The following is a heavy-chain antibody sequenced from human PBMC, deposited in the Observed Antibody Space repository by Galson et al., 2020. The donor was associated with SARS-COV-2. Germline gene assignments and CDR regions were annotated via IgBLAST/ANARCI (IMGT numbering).Heavy chain of an antibody. V-gene: IGHV1-3*01. Sequence: GESLKISCKASGYTFTSYAMHWVRQAPGQRLEWVGWINAGNGNTKYSQKLQGRVTITRDTSASTAYMELSSQRSEDTAVYYCASSYCGGDCEIDYWGQGTLVTVSS. D-gene: IGHD2-21*02. CDR1: GYTFTSYA. CDR3: ASSYCGGDCEIDY. CDR2: INAGNGNT. J-gene: IGHJ4*02.